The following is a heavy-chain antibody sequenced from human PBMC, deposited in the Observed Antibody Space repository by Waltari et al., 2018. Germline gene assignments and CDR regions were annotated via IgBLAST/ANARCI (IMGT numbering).Heavy chain of an antibody. D-gene: IGHD3-22*01. CDR3: ASSGYDSSGYYDAFDI. Sequence: QVQLVQSGAEVKKPGSSVKVSCKASGGTFSSYAISWVRPAPGQGLEWMGGIIPSFGTANYAQKFQGRVTITADKSTSTAYMELSSLRSEDTAVYYCASSGYDSSGYYDAFDIWGQGTMVTVSS. V-gene: IGHV1-69*14. J-gene: IGHJ3*02. CDR2: IIPSFGTA. CDR1: GGTFSSYA.